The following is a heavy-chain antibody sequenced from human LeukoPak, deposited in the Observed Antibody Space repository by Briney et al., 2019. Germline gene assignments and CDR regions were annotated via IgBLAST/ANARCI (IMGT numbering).Heavy chain of an antibody. J-gene: IGHJ5*02. V-gene: IGHV4-59*08. CDR1: GVSISSYY. CDR2: IYYSGST. CDR3: ARGYSYGYGWFDP. Sequence: SETLSLTCTVSGVSISSYYWSWIRQPPGKGLEWIGYIYYSGSTNYNPSLKNRVTISVDTSKNQFSLKLSSVTAADTAVYYCARGYSYGYGWFDPWGQGTLVTVSS. D-gene: IGHD5-18*01.